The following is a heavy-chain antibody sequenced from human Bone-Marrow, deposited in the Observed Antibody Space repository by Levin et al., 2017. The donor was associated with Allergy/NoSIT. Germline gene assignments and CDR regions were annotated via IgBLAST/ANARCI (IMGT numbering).Heavy chain of an antibody. Sequence: GESLKISCAASGFTFSTYPMHWVRQAPGKGLEWVAIISYDGSNKYYADSVKGRFTISRDNSKNTLYLQMNSLRAEDTAVYYCAREGKLGIDYWGQGTLVTVSS. CDR2: ISYDGSNK. D-gene: IGHD7-27*01. CDR3: AREGKLGIDY. CDR1: GFTFSTYP. J-gene: IGHJ4*02. V-gene: IGHV3-30-3*01.